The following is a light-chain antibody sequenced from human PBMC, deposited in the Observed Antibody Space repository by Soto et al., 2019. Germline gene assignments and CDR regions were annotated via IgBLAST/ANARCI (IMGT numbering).Light chain of an antibody. J-gene: IGKJ2*01. CDR3: QQYYNIHYT. Sequence: DIVLTQSPDSLAVSLGERATINCKSSQSVFYSSNNKNYVAWYQQKPGQPPKLLIYWASTRESGVPDRFSGSVSASEFTPTISSMRGEDVEIFYCQQYYNIHYTFGQGTKLEIK. CDR1: QSVFYSSNNKNY. CDR2: WAS. V-gene: IGKV4-1*01.